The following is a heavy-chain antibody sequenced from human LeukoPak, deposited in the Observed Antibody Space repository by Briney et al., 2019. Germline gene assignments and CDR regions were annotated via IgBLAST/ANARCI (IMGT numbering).Heavy chain of an antibody. Sequence: GGSLRLSCAASGFTFNNYAMSWVRQAPGKGLEWVSSISSSGGSTYYADSVKGRFTISRDNSKNTLYLQMNSLRADDTAVYYCAKERPHHRDYLEYWGHGTLVTVSS. CDR2: ISSSGGST. V-gene: IGHV3-23*01. J-gene: IGHJ4*01. CDR3: AKERPHHRDYLEY. D-gene: IGHD1-14*01. CDR1: GFTFNNYA.